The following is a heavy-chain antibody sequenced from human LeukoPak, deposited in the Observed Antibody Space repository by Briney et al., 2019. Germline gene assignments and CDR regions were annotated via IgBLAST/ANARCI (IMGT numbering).Heavy chain of an antibody. CDR1: GLTVRSNY. J-gene: IGHJ6*02. V-gene: IGHV3-53*01. CDR2: IYSGGRT. Sequence: GGSLRLSCVASGLTVRSNYMSWVRQAPGKGLEWVSVIYSGGRTYYADAVKGRFTMSRDNSKNTVYLQMNSLTAEDTAVYYCARDFEMGGYYYYGMDVWGQGTTVTVSS. CDR3: ARDFEMGGYYYYGMDV. D-gene: IGHD3-10*01.